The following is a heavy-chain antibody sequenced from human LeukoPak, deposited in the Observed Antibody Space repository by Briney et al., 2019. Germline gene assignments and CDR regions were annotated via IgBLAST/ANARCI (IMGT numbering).Heavy chain of an antibody. CDR1: GFTFSGYA. CDR3: ARDGVATARYNYYYYMDV. D-gene: IGHD2-21*02. CDR2: MSYDGSSQ. V-gene: IGHV3-30*04. J-gene: IGHJ6*03. Sequence: RGSLRLSCAASGFTFSGYAMHWVRQATGKGLEWVALMSYDGSSQYYADSVKGRFTISRDNSKNTLYLHMDSLRVEDTAVFYCARDGVATARYNYYYYMDVWGKGTTVTVSS.